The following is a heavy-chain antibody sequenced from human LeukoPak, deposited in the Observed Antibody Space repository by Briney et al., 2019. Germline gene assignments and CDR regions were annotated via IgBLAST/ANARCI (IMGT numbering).Heavy chain of an antibody. CDR1: GYTFTGYY. V-gene: IGHV1-2*02. D-gene: IGHD5-18*01. Sequence: ASVKVSCRASGYTFTGYYMHWVRQAPGQGLEWMGWINPNSGGTNYAQKFQGRVTMTRDTSISTAYMELSRLRSDDTAVYYCARDKKIQLWLYHYYYMDVWGKGTTVTVSS. CDR2: INPNSGGT. J-gene: IGHJ6*03. CDR3: ARDKKIQLWLYHYYYMDV.